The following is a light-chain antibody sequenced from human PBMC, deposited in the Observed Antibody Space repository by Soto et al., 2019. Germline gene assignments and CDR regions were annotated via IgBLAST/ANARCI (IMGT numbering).Light chain of an antibody. V-gene: IGKV3-11*01. CDR3: QHRSNWLWT. Sequence: EIVLTQSPATLSLSPGERATLSCRASQSVGGYLGWYQQRPGQAPRLLIYDVFNRATGIPARFSGSGSGTDVTLTISSLEPEDFAVYYCQHRSNWLWTFGPGTKVEVK. CDR2: DVF. CDR1: QSVGGY. J-gene: IGKJ1*01.